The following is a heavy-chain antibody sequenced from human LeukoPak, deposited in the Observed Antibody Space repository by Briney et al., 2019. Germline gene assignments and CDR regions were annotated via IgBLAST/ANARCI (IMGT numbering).Heavy chain of an antibody. CDR3: ARFDYYDSSGYYSFDY. D-gene: IGHD3-22*01. J-gene: IGHJ4*02. V-gene: IGHV4-34*01. Sequence: SETLSLTCAVYGGPFSGYYWSWIRQPPGKGLEWIGEINHSGSTNYNPSLKSRVTISVDTSKNQFSLKLSSVTAADTAVYYCARFDYYDSSGYYSFDYWGQGTLVTVSS. CDR1: GGPFSGYY. CDR2: INHSGST.